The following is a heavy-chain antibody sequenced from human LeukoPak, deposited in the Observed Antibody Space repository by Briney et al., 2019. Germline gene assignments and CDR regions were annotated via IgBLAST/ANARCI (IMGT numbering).Heavy chain of an antibody. D-gene: IGHD5-12*01. CDR3: AKGGYSGYDGYFDY. Sequence: GGSLRLSCAASGFTFSNYAMSWVRQAPGKGLEWVSAIRVSGDSTYYADSVKGRFTISRDNSKNTLYLQMNSLRAEDTAIYYCAKGGYSGYDGYFDYWGQGTLGTVSS. J-gene: IGHJ4*02. CDR1: GFTFSNYA. V-gene: IGHV3-23*01. CDR2: IRVSGDST.